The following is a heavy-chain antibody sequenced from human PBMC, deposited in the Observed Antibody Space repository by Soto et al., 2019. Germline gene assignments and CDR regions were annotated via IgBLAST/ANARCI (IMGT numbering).Heavy chain of an antibody. CDR3: ARVGRVWEIVT. CDR1: GFTFSSFW. V-gene: IGHV3-74*01. D-gene: IGHD1-26*01. CDR2: INTDGSST. J-gene: IGHJ4*02. Sequence: EVQLVESGGGLVQPGGSLRLSCAASGFTFSSFWMHWVRQVPGKGLVWVSRINTDGSSTSYADSVKGRFTISRDNAKNTLYLQMNRLRAEDMAVYYCARVGRVWEIVTWGQGTLVTVSS.